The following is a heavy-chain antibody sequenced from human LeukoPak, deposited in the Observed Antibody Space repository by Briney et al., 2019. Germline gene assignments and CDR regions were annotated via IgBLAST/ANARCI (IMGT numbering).Heavy chain of an antibody. Sequence: GGSLRLSCAASGFTFSSYSMNWVRQAPGKGLEWVSSISSSSSYIYYADSVKGRFTISRDNAKNSLFLQMNGLRADDTGLYYCARHREQWLDLDYWGQGTLVTVSS. J-gene: IGHJ4*02. D-gene: IGHD6-19*01. CDR1: GFTFSSYS. CDR3: ARHREQWLDLDY. CDR2: ISSSSSYI. V-gene: IGHV3-21*04.